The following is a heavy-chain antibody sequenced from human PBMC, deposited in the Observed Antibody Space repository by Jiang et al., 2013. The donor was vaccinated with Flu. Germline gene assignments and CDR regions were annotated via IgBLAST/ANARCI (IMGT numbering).Heavy chain of an antibody. J-gene: IGHJ3*02. CDR1: GDSVSSNSAA. V-gene: IGHV6-1*01. Sequence: SQTLSLTCAISGDSVSSNSAAWNWIRQSPSRGLEWLGRTFYRSKWYNDYALSVKSRITINPDTSRHQFSLHLNSVTPEDTAVYFCARVLRWIGLGAFDIWGQGTMVTVSS. D-gene: IGHD3-3*01. CDR2: TFYRSKWYN. CDR3: ARVLRWIGLGAFDI.